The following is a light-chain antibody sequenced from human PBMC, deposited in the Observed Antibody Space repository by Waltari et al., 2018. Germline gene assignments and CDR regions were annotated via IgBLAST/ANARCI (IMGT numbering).Light chain of an antibody. CDR2: DAS. J-gene: IGKJ4*01. CDR3: QQRSNWPPVVT. CDR1: QSVSSY. Sequence: EIVLTQSPATLSLSPGERATLSCRASQSVSSYLAWYQQKPGRAPRLLIYDASNRATGIPARFSGSGSGTDFTLTISSLEPEDFAVYYCQQRSNWPPVVTFGGGTKVEIK. V-gene: IGKV3-11*01.